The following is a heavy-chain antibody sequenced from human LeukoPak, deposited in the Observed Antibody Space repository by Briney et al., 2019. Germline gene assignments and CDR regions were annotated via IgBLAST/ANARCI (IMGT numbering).Heavy chain of an antibody. D-gene: IGHD3-10*01. CDR3: ARVTTMVRGVIITSYYYYMDV. CDR2: ISSSGDTI. J-gene: IGHJ6*03. V-gene: IGHV3-11*04. CDR1: GFTFSDYY. Sequence: GGSLRLSCAASGFTFSDYYMSWIRQAPGKGLEWISYISSSGDTIFYADSVKGRFTISRDNAKNSLYLQMNSLRADDTAVYYCARVTTMVRGVIITSYYYYMDVWGKGTTVTISS.